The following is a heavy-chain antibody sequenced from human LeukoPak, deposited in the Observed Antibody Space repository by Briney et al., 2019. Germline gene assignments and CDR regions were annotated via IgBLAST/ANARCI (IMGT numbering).Heavy chain of an antibody. CDR2: INHSGST. Sequence: SETPFLTCAVYGGSFSGYYWSWIRQPPGKGLEWIGEINHSGSTNYNPSLKSRVTISVDTSKNQFSLKLSSVTAADTAVYHCASLLVDTAMAPRDYWGQGTLVTVSS. J-gene: IGHJ4*02. D-gene: IGHD5-18*01. CDR1: GGSFSGYY. V-gene: IGHV4-34*01. CDR3: ASLLVDTAMAPRDY.